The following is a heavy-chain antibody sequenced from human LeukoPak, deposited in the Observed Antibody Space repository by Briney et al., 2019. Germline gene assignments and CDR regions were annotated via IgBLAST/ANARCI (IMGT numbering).Heavy chain of an antibody. D-gene: IGHD2-21*01. V-gene: IGHV4-30-2*01. CDR1: GGSISSGGYS. CDR3: ASCDDDAFDI. Sequence: SETLSLTCAVSGGSISSGGYSWSWIRQPPGKGLEWIGYIYHSGSTYYNPSLKSRVTISVDRSKNQFSLKLSSVTAADTAVYYCASCDDDAFDIWGQGTMVTVSS. CDR2: IYHSGST. J-gene: IGHJ3*02.